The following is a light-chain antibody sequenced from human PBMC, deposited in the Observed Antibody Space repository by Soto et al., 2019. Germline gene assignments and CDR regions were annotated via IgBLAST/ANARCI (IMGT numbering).Light chain of an antibody. Sequence: EIVLTQSPGILSLSPGERAFLSCGTSQSISSSFLAWYQQKPGLAPRLLIYGASSRATGIPDRFSGTGSETDFTLTISRLEPEDFAVYYCQQYDNSPITFGQGTRLEIK. J-gene: IGKJ5*01. CDR3: QQYDNSPIT. CDR2: GAS. CDR1: QSISSSF. V-gene: IGKV3-20*01.